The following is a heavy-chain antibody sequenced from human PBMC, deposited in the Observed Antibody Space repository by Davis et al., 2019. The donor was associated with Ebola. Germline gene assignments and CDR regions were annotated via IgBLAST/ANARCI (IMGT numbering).Heavy chain of an antibody. Sequence: SETLSLTCAVSGDTSSISHRSWVRQAPGKGLEWIGYLYHTGATYYNPSLKSRVTILEDTSKNQFSLRLNSVSAADTAVYYCATGRDAYKTGYWGQGTLVTVSS. V-gene: IGHV4-59*01. CDR1: GDTSSISH. D-gene: IGHD5-24*01. CDR2: LYHTGAT. J-gene: IGHJ4*02. CDR3: ATGRDAYKTGY.